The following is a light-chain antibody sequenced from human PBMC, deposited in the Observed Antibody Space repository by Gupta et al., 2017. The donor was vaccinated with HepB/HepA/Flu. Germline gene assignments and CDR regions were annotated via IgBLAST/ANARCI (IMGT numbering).Light chain of an antibody. J-gene: IGKJ2*01. Sequence: VMPQSPATLSMSPRERATLSCRASQSISNKLAWYQQKPGKAPRLLIYTASTRETGISGRFSGSGSGTDFTLTISSLQSEDYAVYYCQQYKGAPHTFGQGTXVEIK. CDR3: QQYKGAPHT. V-gene: IGKV3D-15*01. CDR1: QSISNK. CDR2: TAS.